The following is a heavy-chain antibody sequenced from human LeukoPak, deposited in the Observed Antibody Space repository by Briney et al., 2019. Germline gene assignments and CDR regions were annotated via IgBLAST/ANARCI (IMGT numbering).Heavy chain of an antibody. J-gene: IGHJ3*02. CDR1: GFTFSTYE. CDR2: IRGSGSTI. CDR3: ARGGNIGYNYNAFDI. V-gene: IGHV3-48*03. D-gene: IGHD3-22*01. Sequence: QPGGSLRLSCAASGFTFSTYEMDWVRQAPGKGLEWVSYIRGSGSTIYYADSIYYADSVKGRFTISRDNAKNSLYLQMNSLRAEDTAVYYCARGGNIGYNYNAFDIWGQGTVVTVSS.